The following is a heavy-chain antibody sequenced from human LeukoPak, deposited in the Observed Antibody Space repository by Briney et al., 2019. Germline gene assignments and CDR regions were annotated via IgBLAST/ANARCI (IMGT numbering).Heavy chain of an antibody. D-gene: IGHD2-2*01. CDR3: TTLTYCSSTSCRYM. CDR2: IKSKTDGGTT. V-gene: IGHV3-15*01. CDR1: GFTFSNAW. J-gene: IGHJ4*02. Sequence: PGGDLRLSCAASGFTFSNAWMSWVRLAPGKGLEWVGRIKSKTDGGTTDYAAPVKGRFTISRDDSKNTLYLQMNSLKTEDTAVYYCTTLTYCSSTSCRYMWGQGTLVTVSS.